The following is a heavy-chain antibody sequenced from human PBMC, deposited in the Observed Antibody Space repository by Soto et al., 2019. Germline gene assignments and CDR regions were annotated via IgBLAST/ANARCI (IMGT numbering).Heavy chain of an antibody. CDR2: ISYDGSNK. J-gene: IGHJ4*02. V-gene: IGHV3-30*18. CDR1: GFTFSSYG. CDR3: AKDRELFVYYFDY. Sequence: QVQLVESGGGVVQPGRSLRLSCAASGFTFSSYGMHWVRQAPGKGLEWVAVISYDGSNKYYADSVKGRFTISRDNSKNTLYLQMNSLRAEDTAVYYCAKDRELFVYYFDYWGQGTLVTVSS. D-gene: IGHD3-3*01.